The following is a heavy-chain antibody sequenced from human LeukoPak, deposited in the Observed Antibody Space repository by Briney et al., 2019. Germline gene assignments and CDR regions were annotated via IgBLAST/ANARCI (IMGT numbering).Heavy chain of an antibody. CDR1: GFTVSSNY. CDR2: VYTGGST. J-gene: IGHJ4*02. D-gene: IGHD6-13*01. V-gene: IGHV3-53*01. CDR3: ARGLAAAGLYFDY. Sequence: LGGSLRLSCAASGFTVSSNYMTWVRQAPGKGLEWVSVVYTGGSTYSADSVKGRFTISRDNSKNTLYLQMNSLRAEDTAVYYCARGLAAAGLYFDYWGQGTLVTVSS.